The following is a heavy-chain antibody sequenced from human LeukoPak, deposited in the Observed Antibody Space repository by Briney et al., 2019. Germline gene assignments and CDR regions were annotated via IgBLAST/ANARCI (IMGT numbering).Heavy chain of an antibody. V-gene: IGHV3-74*03. CDR1: GFTFNTYW. CDR2: INSDGDST. CDR3: ARGLPTNAFDI. Sequence: TGGSLRLSCAASGFTFNTYWMHWVRQAPGKWLVWVSHINSDGDSTQYADSVKGRFTVSRDNAKNTLYLQMNSLRAEDTAVYFCARGLPTNAFDIWGQGTMVTVSS. J-gene: IGHJ3*02. D-gene: IGHD5-12*01.